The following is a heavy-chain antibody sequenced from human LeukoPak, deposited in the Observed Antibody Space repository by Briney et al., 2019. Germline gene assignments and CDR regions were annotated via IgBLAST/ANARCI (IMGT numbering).Heavy chain of an antibody. V-gene: IGHV4-31*03. CDR3: ARAYYGQHVDY. CDR1: GGSISSGGYY. D-gene: IGHD4-17*01. CDR2: IYYSGST. J-gene: IGHJ4*02. Sequence: SETLSLTCTVSGGSISSGGYYWSWIRQHPGKGLEWIGYIYYSGSTYYNPSLKSRVTISVDTSKNQFSLKLSSVTAADTAVYYCARAYYGQHVDYWGQGTLVTVSS.